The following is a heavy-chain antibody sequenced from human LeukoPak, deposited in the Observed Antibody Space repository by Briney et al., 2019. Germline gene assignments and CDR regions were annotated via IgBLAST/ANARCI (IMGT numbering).Heavy chain of an antibody. Sequence: PGGSLRLSCAASGFTFSSYGMTWVRQAPGKGPEWVSYIGASGADIFYADSVKGRFTISRDNAKNSLYLQLDTLRAEDTAIYYCAREPPKYSYMDVWGQGTTVTVSS. CDR2: IGASGADI. CDR1: GFTFSSYG. CDR3: AREPPKYSYMDV. V-gene: IGHV3-48*03. D-gene: IGHD5-18*01. J-gene: IGHJ6*02.